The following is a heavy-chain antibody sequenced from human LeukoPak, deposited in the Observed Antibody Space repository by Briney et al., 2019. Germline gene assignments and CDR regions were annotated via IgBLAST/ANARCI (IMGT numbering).Heavy chain of an antibody. CDR2: IYNSGGT. Sequence: SQTLSLTCTVSSGAISSRGYYWNWLRQHPGKGLEWIGYIYNSGGTKYNPSLKSLVTISVDTSKNQYSLKLNSVTAADTAVYYCARNYYDTSDYYFGIFDYWGQGTLVTVSS. CDR1: SGAISSRGYY. D-gene: IGHD3-22*01. J-gene: IGHJ4*02. CDR3: ARNYYDTSDYYFGIFDY. V-gene: IGHV4-31*01.